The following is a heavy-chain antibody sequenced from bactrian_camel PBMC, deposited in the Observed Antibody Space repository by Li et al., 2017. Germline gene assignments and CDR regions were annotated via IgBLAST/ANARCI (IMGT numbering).Heavy chain of an antibody. V-gene: IGHV3S53*01. J-gene: IGHJ4*01. CDR1: GCTYRDYC. CDR2: IDSTDWI. D-gene: IGHD3*01. Sequence: HVQLVESGGGSVQAGGSLRLSCVVSGCTYRDYCMGWFRQAPGKEREGVASIDSTDWINVADSVKGRFTISRDNAKDTLYLQTNSLKIEDTAVYYCALGSSRQATMTARGKGTQVTVS.